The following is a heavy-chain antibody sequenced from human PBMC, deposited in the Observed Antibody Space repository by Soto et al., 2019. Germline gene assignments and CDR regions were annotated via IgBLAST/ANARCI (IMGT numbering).Heavy chain of an antibody. CDR3: GRDRAYNTFDY. Sequence: DVQLVESGGGLVQPGGSLRLSCAASGFSFPTSWMIWVRQAPGKGLEWVANIKEDGSRAYYADSVKGRFTISRDNAKDSLYLQMNSLRAEDTAVYYCGRDRAYNTFDYWGQGTPVTVSS. J-gene: IGHJ4*02. CDR2: IKEDGSRA. V-gene: IGHV3-7*01. D-gene: IGHD1-1*01. CDR1: GFSFPTSW.